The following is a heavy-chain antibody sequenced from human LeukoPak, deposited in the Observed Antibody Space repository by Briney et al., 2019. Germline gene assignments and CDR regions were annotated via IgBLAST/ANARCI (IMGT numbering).Heavy chain of an antibody. D-gene: IGHD2-2*01. V-gene: IGHV3-13*01. CDR3: ARGDCSSTSCYAGNYYYMDV. Sequence: GGSLRLSCAASGFTFSSYDMHWVRHAPGKGVEWGSAIGTAGDTYYPGSVKSRFTISRENAKNTLYLQMNSLRAGDTAVYYCARGDCSSTSCYAGNYYYMDVWGKGTTVTVSS. CDR2: IGTAGDT. J-gene: IGHJ6*03. CDR1: GFTFSSYD.